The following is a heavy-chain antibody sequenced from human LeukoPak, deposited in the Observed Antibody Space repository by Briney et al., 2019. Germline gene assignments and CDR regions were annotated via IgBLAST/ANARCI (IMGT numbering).Heavy chain of an antibody. CDR3: ANLHYDILTGYIYYFDY. D-gene: IGHD3-9*01. CDR1: GFTFSSYN. J-gene: IGHJ4*02. V-gene: IGHV3-23*01. Sequence: GGSLRLSCAASGFTFSSYNMNWVRQAPGKGLEWVSSISGSGASTYYADSVKGRFTISRDNSKNTLYLQMNSLRAEDTAVYYCANLHYDILTGYIYYFDYWGQGTLVTVSS. CDR2: ISGSGAST.